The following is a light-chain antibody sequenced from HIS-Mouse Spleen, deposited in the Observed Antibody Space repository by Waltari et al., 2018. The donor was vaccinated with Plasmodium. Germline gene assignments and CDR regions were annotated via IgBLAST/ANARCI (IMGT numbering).Light chain of an antibody. CDR1: QSISSW. CDR2: KAS. V-gene: IGKV1-5*03. Sequence: DIQMTQSPSTLSASVGDRVTITCRASQSISSWLAWYQHKPGKAPKLLIYKASSLESGVPSRFSCSGSVTEFTLTISSLQPDDFATYYCQQYNSYSWTFGQGTKVEIK. J-gene: IGKJ1*01. CDR3: QQYNSYSWT.